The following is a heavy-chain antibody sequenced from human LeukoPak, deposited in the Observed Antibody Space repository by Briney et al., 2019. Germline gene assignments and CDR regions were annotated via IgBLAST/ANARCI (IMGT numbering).Heavy chain of an antibody. J-gene: IGHJ4*02. CDR1: GFTFSSYA. Sequence: GGSLRLSCAASGFTFSSYAMSWVRQAPGKGLEWVSAISGSGGSTYYADSVKGRFTISRDNSKNTLYLQMNSLRAEDTAVYYCAKAPYYYGSGSSPDYFDYWGQGTLVTVSS. CDR2: ISGSGGST. D-gene: IGHD3-10*01. V-gene: IGHV3-23*01. CDR3: AKAPYYYGSGSSPDYFDY.